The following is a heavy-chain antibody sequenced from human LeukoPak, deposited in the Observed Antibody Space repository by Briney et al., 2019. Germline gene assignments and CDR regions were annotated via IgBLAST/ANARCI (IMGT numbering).Heavy chain of an antibody. J-gene: IGHJ4*02. CDR3: SRGAPGSGMSSWSH. D-gene: IGHD1-26*01. CDR2: IYSGGST. V-gene: IGHV3-66*01. CDR1: GITVSNNY. Sequence: PGGSLRLSCAVSGITVSNNYMSWVRQAPGKGLEWVSVIYSGGSTYYADSVKGRFTISRDNAKNTVYLQMNSLRVDDTGVYFCSRGAPGSGMSSWSHWGQGTLVTVSS.